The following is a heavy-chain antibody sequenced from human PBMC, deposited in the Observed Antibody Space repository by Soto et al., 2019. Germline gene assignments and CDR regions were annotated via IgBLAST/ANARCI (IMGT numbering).Heavy chain of an antibody. CDR2: IIPIFGTA. Sequence: SVKVSCKASGGTFSSYAISWFRQAPGQGLEWMGGIIPIFGTANYGQKFQGRVTITADESTSTAYMELSSLRSDDTAVYYCARITGLRGYYSNFEYWGQGTMVTVSS. CDR3: ARITGLRGYYSNFEY. D-gene: IGHD3-22*01. V-gene: IGHV1-69*13. CDR1: GGTFSSYA. J-gene: IGHJ4*02.